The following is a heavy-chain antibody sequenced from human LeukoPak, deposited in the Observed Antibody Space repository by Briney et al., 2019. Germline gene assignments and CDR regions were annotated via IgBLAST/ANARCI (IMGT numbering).Heavy chain of an antibody. V-gene: IGHV4-59*01. CDR1: GGSISTCY. D-gene: IGHD1-26*01. CDR2: MYDSGST. Sequence: PSETLSLTCTVSGGSISTCYWSWIRQPPGKGLELIGYMYDSGSTNYNPSLKSRVTISVDTSKNQFSLRLTSVTAADTAVYYCARHGGSYTFDFWGQGVLVTVSS. CDR3: ARHGGSYTFDF. J-gene: IGHJ4*02.